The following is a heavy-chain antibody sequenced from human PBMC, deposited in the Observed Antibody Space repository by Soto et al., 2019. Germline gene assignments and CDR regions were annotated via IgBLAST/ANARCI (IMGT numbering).Heavy chain of an antibody. CDR1: GGTFSSYA. Sequence: SVKVSCKASGGTFSSYAISWVRQAPGQGLEWMGGIIPIFGTANYAQKFQGRVTITADKSTSTAYMELSSLRSEDTAVYYCAGTYYDSSGYYLRPFDYWGQGTLVTVSS. V-gene: IGHV1-69*06. D-gene: IGHD3-22*01. CDR2: IIPIFGTA. J-gene: IGHJ4*02. CDR3: AGTYYDSSGYYLRPFDY.